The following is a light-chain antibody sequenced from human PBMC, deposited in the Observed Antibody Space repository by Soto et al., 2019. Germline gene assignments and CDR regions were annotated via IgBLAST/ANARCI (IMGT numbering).Light chain of an antibody. V-gene: IGKV3-15*01. J-gene: IGKJ1*01. CDR2: GAS. Sequence: EVVMTQSPPTLSVSPGERATLSCRASQSVGANVAWYQQRFGQAPRLLMYGASIRATSFPARFSGSGSGTEFTLTIRSLQSEDVAIYYCQQYHNWPPTFGQGTKVDIK. CDR3: QQYHNWPPT. CDR1: QSVGAN.